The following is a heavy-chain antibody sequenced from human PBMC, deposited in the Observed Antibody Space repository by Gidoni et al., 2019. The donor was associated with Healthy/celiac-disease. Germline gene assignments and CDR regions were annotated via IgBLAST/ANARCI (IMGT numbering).Heavy chain of an antibody. CDR3: ARDRDSSGLLRYYFDY. J-gene: IGHJ4*02. V-gene: IGHV3-30-3*01. Sequence: QVQLVESGGGVVQPGRSLRLSCAASGFTFSSYAMHWVRQAPGKGLEWVAVISYDGSNKYYADSVKGRFTISRDNSKNTLYLQMNSLRAEDTAVYYCARDRDSSGLLRYYFDYWGQGTLVTVSS. CDR1: GFTFSSYA. CDR2: ISYDGSNK. D-gene: IGHD3-22*01.